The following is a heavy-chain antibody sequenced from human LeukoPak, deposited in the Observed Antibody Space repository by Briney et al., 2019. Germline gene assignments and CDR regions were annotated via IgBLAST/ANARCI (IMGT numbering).Heavy chain of an antibody. J-gene: IGHJ4*02. CDR3: ARAYDYYYDR. Sequence: GGSLRLSCAASGFTFRSYVIHWVRQAPGKGLEWVAVISYDGSNKFYADSVKGRFTISRDNSKNTLYLQMNSLRAEDTAIYYCARAYDYYYDRWGQGTLVTVSS. CDR1: GFTFRSYV. V-gene: IGHV3-30*03. CDR2: ISYDGSNK. D-gene: IGHD3-22*01.